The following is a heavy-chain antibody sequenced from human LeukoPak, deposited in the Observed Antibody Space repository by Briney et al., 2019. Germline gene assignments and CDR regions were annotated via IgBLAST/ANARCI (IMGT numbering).Heavy chain of an antibody. Sequence: SETLSLTCTVSGDSLTSGSRYWRWIRQPAGKGLEWIGHFYSSTRTTYNPSLESRVTISGDTAKNHFSLKLDSVTAADTAVYFCARCMSELDYGDYAYYYHMDVWGKGTTVTVSS. CDR1: GDSLTSGSRY. D-gene: IGHD4-17*01. J-gene: IGHJ6*04. CDR3: ARCMSELDYGDYAYYYHMDV. CDR2: FYSSTRT. V-gene: IGHV4-61*09.